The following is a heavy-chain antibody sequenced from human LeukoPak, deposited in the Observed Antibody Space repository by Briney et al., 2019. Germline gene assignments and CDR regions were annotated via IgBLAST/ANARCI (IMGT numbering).Heavy chain of an antibody. D-gene: IGHD6-19*01. CDR3: ASHSAWYLRSLDY. CDR1: GFTFSSYE. V-gene: IGHV3-48*03. CDR2: ISSSGSTI. Sequence: PGGSLRLSCAASGFTFSSYEMNWVRQAPGKGLEWVSYISSSGSTIYYADSVKGRFTISRDNAKNSLYLQMNSLRAEDTAVYCCASHSAWYLRSLDYWGQGTLVTVSS. J-gene: IGHJ4*02.